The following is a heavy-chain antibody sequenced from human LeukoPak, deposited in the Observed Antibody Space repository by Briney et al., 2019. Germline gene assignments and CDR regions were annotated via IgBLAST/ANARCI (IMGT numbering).Heavy chain of an antibody. D-gene: IGHD3-22*01. CDR3: ARAYYYDSSPEDY. V-gene: IGHV1-2*02. CDR2: INPNSGGT. J-gene: IGHJ4*02. Sequence: ASVKVSCKASGYTFTGYYMHWARQAPGQGLEWMGWINPNSGGTNYAQKFQGRVTMTRDTSISTAYMELSRLRSDDTAVYYCARAYYYDSSPEDYWGQGTLVTVSS. CDR1: GYTFTGYY.